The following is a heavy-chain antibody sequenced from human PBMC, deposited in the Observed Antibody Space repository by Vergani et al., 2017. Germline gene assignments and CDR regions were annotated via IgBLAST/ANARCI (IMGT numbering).Heavy chain of an antibody. Sequence: QVQLQESGPGLVKPSETLSLTCTVSGGSISSYYWSWIRQPPGKGLEWIGYIYYSGSTNYNPSLKSRVTISVDTSKNQFSLKLSSVTAAVTAVYYCARVSSSPAAPVDYWGQGTLVTVSS. J-gene: IGHJ4*02. CDR2: IYYSGST. V-gene: IGHV4-59*01. D-gene: IGHD6-6*01. CDR3: ARVSSSPAAPVDY. CDR1: GGSISSYY.